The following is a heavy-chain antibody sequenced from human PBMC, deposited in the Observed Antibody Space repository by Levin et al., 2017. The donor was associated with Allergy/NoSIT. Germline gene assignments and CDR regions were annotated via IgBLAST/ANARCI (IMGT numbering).Heavy chain of an antibody. CDR2: IYLSGST. Sequence: PSQTLSLPCAVSGGSISSGGYSWSWIRQPPGKGLEWIGNIYLSGSTNDNPSLKSRVTMSVDRSKNQFSLKLSYMTAADTAVYYCARVAGYSYGYYFDYWGPGTLVTVSS. D-gene: IGHD5-18*01. V-gene: IGHV4-30-2*01. CDR3: ARVAGYSYGYYFDY. J-gene: IGHJ4*02. CDR1: GGSISSGGYS.